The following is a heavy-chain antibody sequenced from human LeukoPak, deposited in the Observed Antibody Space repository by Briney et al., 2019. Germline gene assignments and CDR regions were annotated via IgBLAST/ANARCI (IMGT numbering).Heavy chain of an antibody. J-gene: IGHJ4*02. CDR1: GGSISSYY. Sequence: SETLSLTCTVFGGSISSYYWGWIRQPAGKGLEWIGRIYTSGSTIYNPSLKSRVAMSVDTPKNQFSLKLNSVTAADTAVYYCARDRSVGELTTESPSFDYWGQGTLVTVSS. CDR2: IYTSGST. D-gene: IGHD3-16*01. V-gene: IGHV4-4*07. CDR3: ARDRSVGELTTESPSFDY.